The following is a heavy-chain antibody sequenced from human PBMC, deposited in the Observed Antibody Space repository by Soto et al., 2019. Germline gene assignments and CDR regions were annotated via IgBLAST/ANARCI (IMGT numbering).Heavy chain of an antibody. Sequence: PSETLSLTCTVCCGTISSYYWSWIRQPPGKGLEWIGYIYYSGNTNYKPSLKSRVTISVDTSKNQFSLKLSSVTAADTAVYYCTTVTPDYYYYYMDVWGKGTTVTV. D-gene: IGHD4-17*01. J-gene: IGHJ6*03. CDR3: TTVTPDYYYYYMDV. CDR1: CGTISSYY. V-gene: IGHV4-59*01. CDR2: IYYSGNT.